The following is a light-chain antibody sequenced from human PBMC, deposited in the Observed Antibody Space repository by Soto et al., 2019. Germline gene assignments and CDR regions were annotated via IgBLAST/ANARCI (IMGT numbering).Light chain of an antibody. CDR1: SSDIGAYDY. CDR2: EVR. CDR3: GSYASATLI. Sequence: QSALTQPASVSGSPGQSITISCTGTSSDIGAYDYVSWFQQYSGKAPTLIIYEVRFRPSGVSSRFSGSKSGNTASLPISGLQTEDEADYYCGSYASATLIFGGGTKLTVL. V-gene: IGLV2-14*03. J-gene: IGLJ2*01.